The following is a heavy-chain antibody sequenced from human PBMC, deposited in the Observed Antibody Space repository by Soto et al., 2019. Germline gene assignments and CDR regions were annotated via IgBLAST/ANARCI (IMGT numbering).Heavy chain of an antibody. J-gene: IGHJ5*02. CDR3: ARANIGYWISTSGQLTYNWFDP. Sequence: QPGGSLRLSCAASGFTFSSYAMHWVRQAPGKGLEWVAVTSYDGSNKYYADSVKGRFTISRDNSKNTLYLQMNSLRAEDTAVYYCARANIGYWISTSGQLTYNWFDPWGQGTLVTVSS. V-gene: IGHV3-30-3*01. CDR1: GFTFSSYA. CDR2: TSYDGSNK. D-gene: IGHD2-2*01.